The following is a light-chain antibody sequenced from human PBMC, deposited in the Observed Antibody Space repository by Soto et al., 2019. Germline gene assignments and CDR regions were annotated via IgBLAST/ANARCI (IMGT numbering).Light chain of an antibody. CDR2: NNN. V-gene: IGLV1-44*01. J-gene: IGLJ3*02. CDR3: ATWDDSLNGWV. Sequence: QLVLTQPPSASGTPGQRVTISCSGSSSNIGSNTVNWYQQLPGTAPQLLISNNNQRPSGVPDRISGSKSGTSASLAISGLQSEDEADYYCATWDDSLNGWVFGGGTKVTVL. CDR1: SSNIGSNT.